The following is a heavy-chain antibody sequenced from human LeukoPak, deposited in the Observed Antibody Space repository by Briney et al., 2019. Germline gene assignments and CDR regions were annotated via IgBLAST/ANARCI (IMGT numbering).Heavy chain of an antibody. Sequence: KPGGSLRLSCAASGFTFSSYSMNWVRQAPGKGLEWVSSISSSSSYIYYADSVKGRFTISRDNAKNSLYLQMNSLRAEDTAVYYCARDAPVTPSTVTTYDYWGQGTLVTVSS. J-gene: IGHJ4*02. CDR1: GFTFSSYS. D-gene: IGHD4-17*01. CDR3: ARDAPVTPSTVTTYDY. V-gene: IGHV3-21*01. CDR2: ISSSSSYI.